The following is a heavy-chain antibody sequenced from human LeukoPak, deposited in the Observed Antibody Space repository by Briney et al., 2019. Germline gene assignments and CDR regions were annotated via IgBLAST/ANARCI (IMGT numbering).Heavy chain of an antibody. Sequence: SETLSLTCTVSGGSISTSNYYWGWIRQPPGKGLEWIGNIFYSGSTYYSPSLKSRVTISVDTSKNQFSLKLSSVTAADTAVYYCAKDRSGYCGGGSCYSAGFFDYWGQGTLVTVSS. CDR1: GGSISTSNYY. D-gene: IGHD2-15*01. CDR3: AKDRSGYCGGGSCYSAGFFDY. V-gene: IGHV4-39*07. CDR2: IFYSGST. J-gene: IGHJ4*02.